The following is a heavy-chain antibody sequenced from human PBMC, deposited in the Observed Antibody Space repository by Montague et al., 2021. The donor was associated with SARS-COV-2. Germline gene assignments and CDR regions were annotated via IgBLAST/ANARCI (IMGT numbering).Heavy chain of an antibody. Sequence: SETLSLTCTVSGGSISSSSYYWGWIRQPPGKGLEWIGSIYYSGSTYYNPSLKSRVTISVDTSKNQFSLKLSSVTAADTAVYYYARRGYSGYDYHLLVDYWGQGTLVTVSS. CDR3: ARRGYSGYDYHLLVDY. D-gene: IGHD5-12*01. J-gene: IGHJ4*02. CDR2: IYYSGST. V-gene: IGHV4-39*01. CDR1: GGSISSSSYY.